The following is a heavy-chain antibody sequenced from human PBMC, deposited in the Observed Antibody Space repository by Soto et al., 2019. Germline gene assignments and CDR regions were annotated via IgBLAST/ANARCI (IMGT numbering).Heavy chain of an antibody. J-gene: IGHJ4*02. CDR3: ARDQDIVVVPDAPGNY. D-gene: IGHD2-2*01. V-gene: IGHV1-18*01. CDR2: ISAYNGNT. CDR1: GYTFTSYG. Sequence: ASVKVSCKASGYTFTSYGISWVRQAPGQGLEWMGWISAYNGNTNYAQKLQGRVTMTTDTSTSTAYMELRSLRSDDTAVYYCARDQDIVVVPDAPGNYWGQGTLVTVSS.